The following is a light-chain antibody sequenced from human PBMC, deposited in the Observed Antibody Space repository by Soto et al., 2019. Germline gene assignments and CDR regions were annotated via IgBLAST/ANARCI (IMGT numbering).Light chain of an antibody. V-gene: IGKV2-28*01. J-gene: IGKJ1*01. Sequence: DIVMTQSPLSLPVTPGEPASISCRSSQSLLHSNGYNYLDWYLQKPGQAPQLLTYLGSNRASGVPDRFISSGLVTDITLKTSRVEADDVGFYYCMQALQTPWTFGQGTMVVIK. CDR3: MQALQTPWT. CDR2: LGS. CDR1: QSLLHSNGYNY.